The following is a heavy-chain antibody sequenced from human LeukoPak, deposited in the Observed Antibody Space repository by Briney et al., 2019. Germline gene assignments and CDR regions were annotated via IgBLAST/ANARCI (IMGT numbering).Heavy chain of an antibody. CDR1: GYSFTSYW. J-gene: IGHJ6*03. CDR3: ARLMRYCSGGSCYSPYYYMDV. Sequence: GESLKISCKGSGYSFTSYWIGWVRQMPGKGLEWMGIIYAGDSDTRYSPSFQGQVTISADKSISTSYLQWSSLKASDTAMYYCARLMRYCSGGSCYSPYYYMDVWGKGTTVTISS. V-gene: IGHV5-51*01. CDR2: IYAGDSDT. D-gene: IGHD2-15*01.